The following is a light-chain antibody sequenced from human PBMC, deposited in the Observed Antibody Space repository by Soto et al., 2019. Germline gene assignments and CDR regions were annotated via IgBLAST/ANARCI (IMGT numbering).Light chain of an antibody. V-gene: IGLV2-14*03. Sequence: QSALTQPASVSGSPGQSITISCTGTSSDVGTYNYVSWYQQHPGKAPKLIIYDVSNRPSGVPNRFSGSKSGNTASLTISGLQSEDEADYYCSSYTSSSTLYVFATGTKLTVL. J-gene: IGLJ1*01. CDR3: SSYTSSSTLYV. CDR1: SSDVGTYNY. CDR2: DVS.